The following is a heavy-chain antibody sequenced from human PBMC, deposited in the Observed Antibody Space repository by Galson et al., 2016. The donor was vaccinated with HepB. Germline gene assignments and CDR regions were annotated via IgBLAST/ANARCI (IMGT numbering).Heavy chain of an antibody. V-gene: IGHV3-64*01. Sequence: LRLSCAASGFSITDYAFHWVRQAPGRGLECVSTIAAVAATTFYAPSVQGRFTVSRDSSNNVLYLQMDSLRTDDMAVYYCSRKSWIHHFYDSWGQGALVTVSS. CDR3: SRKSWIHHFYDS. D-gene: IGHD5-18*01. CDR1: GFSITDYA. J-gene: IGHJ4*02. CDR2: IAAVAATT.